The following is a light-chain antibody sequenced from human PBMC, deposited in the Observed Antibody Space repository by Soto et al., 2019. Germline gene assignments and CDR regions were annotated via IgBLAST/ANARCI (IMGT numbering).Light chain of an antibody. V-gene: IGLV4-69*01. J-gene: IGLJ2*01. Sequence: QSVLTQSPSASASLGASVKLTCTLSSGHNNYAIAWHQQQPDKGPRYLMKLNSDGSHSKGDGIPVRFSGSSSGAERHLTISSLQSEDEADYYCQTWGTAIHDVVFGGGTKLTVL. CDR3: QTWGTAIHDVV. CDR1: SGHNNYA. CDR2: LNSDGSH.